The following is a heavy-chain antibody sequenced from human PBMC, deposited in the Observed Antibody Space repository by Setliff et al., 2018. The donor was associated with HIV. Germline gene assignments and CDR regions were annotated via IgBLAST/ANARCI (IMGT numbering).Heavy chain of an antibody. D-gene: IGHD5-12*01. V-gene: IGHV4-4*09. J-gene: IGHJ4*02. CDR2: ISSSGTT. CDR3: ARLPRGPWRWDY. Sequence: PSETLSLTCVVSDDSFSNYDWTWIRQSPGKALEWIGYISSSGTTNYNPSLRSRVTISMETSNTRFSLWLRSATAADTAIYYCARLPRGPWRWDYWGQGMLVTAPQ. CDR1: DDSFSNYD.